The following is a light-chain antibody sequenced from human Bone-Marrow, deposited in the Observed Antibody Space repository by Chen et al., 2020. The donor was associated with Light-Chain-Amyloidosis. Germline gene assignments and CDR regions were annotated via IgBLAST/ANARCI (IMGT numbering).Light chain of an antibody. Sequence: SYELTQPPSVSVSPGQTARITCSGDDLPTKYAYWYQQKPGQAPVLVIHRDTERPSGISERFSGSISGTTATLTISGVQAADEADYHCQSADRSGTYEVIFGGGTKLTIL. CDR3: QSADRSGTYEVI. CDR2: RDT. CDR1: DLPTKY. J-gene: IGLJ2*01. V-gene: IGLV3-25*03.